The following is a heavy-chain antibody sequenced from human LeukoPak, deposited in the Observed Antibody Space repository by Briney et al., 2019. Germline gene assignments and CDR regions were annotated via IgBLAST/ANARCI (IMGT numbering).Heavy chain of an antibody. CDR1: GGSISSSSYY. CDR3: ARGYYYDSGSYQTYFDY. V-gene: IGHV4-39*07. D-gene: IGHD3-10*01. CDR2: IYYGGST. J-gene: IGHJ4*02. Sequence: PSETLSLTCTVSGGSISSSSYYWGWIRQPPGKGLEWIANIYYGGSTYYNPSLKSRVTISVDTSNNQFSLKLSSVTAADTAVYYCARGYYYDSGSYQTYFDYWGQGTLVTVSS.